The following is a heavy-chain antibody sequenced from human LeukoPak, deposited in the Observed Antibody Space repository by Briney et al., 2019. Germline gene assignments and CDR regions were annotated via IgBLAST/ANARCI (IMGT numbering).Heavy chain of an antibody. V-gene: IGHV3-30-3*01. J-gene: IGHJ4*02. D-gene: IGHD1-26*01. CDR3: ARDRHGGSFYGYFDY. CDR1: GFTFSDYA. Sequence: PGGSLRLSCAASGFTFSDYAMHWVRQAPGKGLEWVAVISYDGSNEHYIDSVKGRFTISRDDSTNTLYLQMNSLRPEDTAVYYCARDRHGGSFYGYFDYWGQGTLVTVSS. CDR2: ISYDGSNE.